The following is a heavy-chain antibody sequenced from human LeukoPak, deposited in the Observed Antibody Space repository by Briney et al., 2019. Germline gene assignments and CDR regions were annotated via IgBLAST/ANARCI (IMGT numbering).Heavy chain of an antibody. V-gene: IGHV4-39*07. CDR1: GGSISSSSYY. J-gene: IGHJ4*02. Sequence: SETLSLTCTVSGGSISSSSYYWGWIRQPPGKGLEWIGSIYYSGSTCYNPSLKSRVAISVDTSKNQFSLKLSSVTAADTAVYYCARDVVGAAGDYWGQGTLVTVSS. D-gene: IGHD2-15*01. CDR3: ARDVVGAAGDY. CDR2: IYYSGST.